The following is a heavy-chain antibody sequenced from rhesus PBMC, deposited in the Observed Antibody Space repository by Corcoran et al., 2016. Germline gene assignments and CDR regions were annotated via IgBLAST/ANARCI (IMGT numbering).Heavy chain of an antibody. CDR3: VRRSSGYLDD. CDR1: GLTFSSYD. CDR2: SGGESSYT. D-gene: IGHD4-29*01. J-gene: IGHJ4*01. V-gene: IGHV3S23*01. Sequence: EVQLAESGGGLVQPGGYLRLSCAASGLTFSSYDMHWVRQATGKWLESVSVSGGESSYTDYADSVKCRFTIARDSDNNSLCLQSNSLRADDTAVYSCVRRSSGYLDDWGQGVLVTVSS.